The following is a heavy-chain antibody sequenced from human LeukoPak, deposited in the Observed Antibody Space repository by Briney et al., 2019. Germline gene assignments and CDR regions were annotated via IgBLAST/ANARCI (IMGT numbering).Heavy chain of an antibody. CDR2: ISYDGSNK. CDR3: ARDSSDYYDSSGYPDY. Sequence: GGSLRLSCAASGFTFSSYAMHWVRQAPGKGLERVAVISYDGSNKYYADSVKGRFTISRDNSKNTLYLQMNSLRAEDTAVYYCARDSSDYYDSSGYPDYWGQGTLVTVSS. V-gene: IGHV3-30*04. D-gene: IGHD3-22*01. J-gene: IGHJ4*02. CDR1: GFTFSSYA.